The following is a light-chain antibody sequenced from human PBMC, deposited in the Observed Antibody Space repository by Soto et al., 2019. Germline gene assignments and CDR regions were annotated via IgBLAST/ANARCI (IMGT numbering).Light chain of an antibody. V-gene: IGKV3-20*01. Sequence: EIVLTQSPGTLSLSPGERATLSCGASQRVSNSNLVWYQQKPGQAPRLLIYGASSRATGIPDRFSGSGSGTDFTLTISRLEPEDFAVYYCQHYGASWATFGQGTKVEIK. CDR3: QHYGASWAT. CDR1: QRVSNSN. CDR2: GAS. J-gene: IGKJ1*01.